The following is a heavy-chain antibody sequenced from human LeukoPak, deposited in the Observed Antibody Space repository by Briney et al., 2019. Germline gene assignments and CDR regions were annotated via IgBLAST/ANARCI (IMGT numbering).Heavy chain of an antibody. J-gene: IGHJ5*02. CDR2: MNPNSGNT. V-gene: IGHV1-8*02. CDR1: GYTFTSHG. D-gene: IGHD3-10*01. CDR3: ARVVERGAIINWFDP. Sequence: GASVKVSCKASGYTFTSHGISWVRQAPGQGLGWMGWMNPNSGNTGYAQKFQGRVTMTRNTSISTAYMELSRLRSDDTAVYYCARVVERGAIINWFDPWGQGTLVTVSS.